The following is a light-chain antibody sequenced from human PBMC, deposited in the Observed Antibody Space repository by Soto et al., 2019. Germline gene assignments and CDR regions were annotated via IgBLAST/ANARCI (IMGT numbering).Light chain of an antibody. V-gene: IGLV2-14*01. CDR1: SSDVGAYNY. CDR2: DVT. CDR3: ASYTTISTYV. Sequence: QSVLAQPASVSGPPGQSITISCTGTSSDVGAYNYVSWYQHHPGKAPRLVIYDVTNRPSGISDHFSGSKSGNTASLTISGLLAEDEADYYCASYTTISTYVFGTGTKVTVL. J-gene: IGLJ1*01.